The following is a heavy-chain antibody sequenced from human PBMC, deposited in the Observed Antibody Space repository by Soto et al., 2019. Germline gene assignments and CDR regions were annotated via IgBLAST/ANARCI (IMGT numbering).Heavy chain of an antibody. CDR3: AREIIPLTTDWYFDL. Sequence: SETLSLTCTVSGGSISGGGYYWSWIRQPPGKGLEWIGYTYDSGSTYYNPSLKSRISISIDTSKNQFSLRLTSVTAADTAVYYCAREIIPLTTDWYFDLWGRGTLVTVSS. D-gene: IGHD4-17*01. V-gene: IGHV4-30-4*01. J-gene: IGHJ2*01. CDR1: GGSISGGGYY. CDR2: TYDSGST.